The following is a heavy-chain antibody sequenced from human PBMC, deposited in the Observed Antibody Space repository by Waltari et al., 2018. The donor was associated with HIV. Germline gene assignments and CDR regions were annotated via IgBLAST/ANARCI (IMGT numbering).Heavy chain of an antibody. CDR3: ARGIAAAGTRFHYYYYYMDV. CDR1: GYTFTSYD. V-gene: IGHV1-8*01. J-gene: IGHJ6*03. Sequence: QVQLVQSGAEVKKPGASVKVSCKASGYTFTSYDINWVRQATGQGLEWMGWMNPNSGNTGYAQKFQGRVTMTRNTSISTAYMELSSLRSEDTAVYYCARGIAAAGTRFHYYYYYMDVWGKGTTVTVSS. D-gene: IGHD6-13*01. CDR2: MNPNSGNT.